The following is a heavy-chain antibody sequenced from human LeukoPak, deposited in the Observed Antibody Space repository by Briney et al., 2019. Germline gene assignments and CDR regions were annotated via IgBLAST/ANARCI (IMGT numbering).Heavy chain of an antibody. CDR2: IYYSGST. CDR1: GGSISSSSYY. Sequence: SETLSLPCTVSGGSISSSSYYGGWIRQPPGKGLEWIGSIYYSGSTYYNPSLKSRVTISVDTSKNQFSLKLSSVTAADTAVYYCARLNQGNRFDYWGQGTLATVSS. D-gene: IGHD1-14*01. CDR3: ARLNQGNRFDY. J-gene: IGHJ4*02. V-gene: IGHV4-39*01.